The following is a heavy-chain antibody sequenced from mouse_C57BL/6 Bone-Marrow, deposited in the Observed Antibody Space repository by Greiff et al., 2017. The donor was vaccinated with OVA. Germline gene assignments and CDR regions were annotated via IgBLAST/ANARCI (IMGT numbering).Heavy chain of an antibody. J-gene: IGHJ2*01. V-gene: IGHV1-54*01. D-gene: IGHD2-12*01. Sequence: VMLVESGAELVRPGTSVKVSCKASGYAFTNYLIEWVKQRPGQGLEWIGVINPGSGGTNYNEKFKGKATLTADKSSSTAYMQLSSLTSEDSAVYFCARQYAPYSNWGQGTTLTVSS. CDR1: GYAFTNYL. CDR2: INPGSGGT. CDR3: ARQYAPYSN.